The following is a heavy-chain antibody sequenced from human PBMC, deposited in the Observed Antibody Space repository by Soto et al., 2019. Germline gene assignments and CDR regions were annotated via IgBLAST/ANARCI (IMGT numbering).Heavy chain of an antibody. D-gene: IGHD1-26*01. J-gene: IGHJ3*01. CDR1: GGSISSYY. V-gene: IGHV4-59*01. CDR2: IYYSGSS. Sequence: PSENLSLTCTVSGGSISSYYWSWIRQPPGKGLEWIGYIYYSGSSNYNPSLKRRVTISLDTSKNQFSLKLRSVTAADTAVYYCDRPYSETYCAAFDVWGQGSMVTVSS. CDR3: DRPYSETYCAAFDV.